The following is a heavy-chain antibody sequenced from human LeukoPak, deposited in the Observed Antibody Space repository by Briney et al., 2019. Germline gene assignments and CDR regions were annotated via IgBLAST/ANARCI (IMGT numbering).Heavy chain of an antibody. Sequence: SETLSLTCTVSGGSISSYYWSWIPQPAGKGLEWIGHIYTSGNTNYNPSLKSRVTISVDTSKNQFSLKLRSVTAADTAVYYCARDGYYFDSSGYYFWGQGTLVTVSS. CDR1: GGSISSYY. V-gene: IGHV4-4*07. D-gene: IGHD3-22*01. CDR3: ARDGYYFDSSGYYF. CDR2: IYTSGNT. J-gene: IGHJ4*02.